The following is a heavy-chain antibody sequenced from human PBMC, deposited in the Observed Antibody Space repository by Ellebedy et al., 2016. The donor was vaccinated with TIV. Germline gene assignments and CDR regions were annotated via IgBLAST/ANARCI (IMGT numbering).Heavy chain of an antibody. Sequence: GGSLRLSCKGSGYRFSNYWIGWVRQMPGKGLEWMGITYPGDSNTRYNPSFEGQVTISVDKSISTAYPQWTSLKASDTAMYYCARLGDYSVFGVVTSHYYYYGMDVWGQGTTVTVSS. CDR2: TYPGDSNT. CDR1: GYRFSNYW. D-gene: IGHD3-3*01. CDR3: ARLGDYSVFGVVTSHYYYYGMDV. J-gene: IGHJ6*02. V-gene: IGHV5-51*01.